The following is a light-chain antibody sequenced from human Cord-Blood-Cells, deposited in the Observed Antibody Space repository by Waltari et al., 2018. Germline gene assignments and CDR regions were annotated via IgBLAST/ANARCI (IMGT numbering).Light chain of an antibody. CDR1: QSVSSN. J-gene: IGKJ1*01. CDR2: GAS. V-gene: IGKV3-15*01. CDR3: QQYNNWPPGGIPWT. Sequence: EIVMTQSPATLSVSPGERATLSCRASQSVSSNLAWYQQKPGQAPRLLIYGASTRATGIPARFSGSGSGTEFTLTISSLQSEDFAVYYWQQYNNWPPGGIPWTFGQGTKVEIK.